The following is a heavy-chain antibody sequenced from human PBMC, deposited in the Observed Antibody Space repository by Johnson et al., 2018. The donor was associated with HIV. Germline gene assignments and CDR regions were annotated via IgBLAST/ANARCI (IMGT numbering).Heavy chain of an antibody. J-gene: IGHJ3*02. V-gene: IGHV3-30-3*01. Sequence: QVQLVESGGGVVQPGRSLRLSCAASGFTFSSYAMHWVRQAPGKGLEWVAVISYDGSNKYYADSVKGRFTISRDNSKNKLYLQMNSLKTEDTAVYYCTSERGRYYDSSNDAFDIWGQGTMVTVSS. CDR1: GFTFSSYA. D-gene: IGHD3-22*01. CDR2: ISYDGSNK. CDR3: TSERGRYYDSSNDAFDI.